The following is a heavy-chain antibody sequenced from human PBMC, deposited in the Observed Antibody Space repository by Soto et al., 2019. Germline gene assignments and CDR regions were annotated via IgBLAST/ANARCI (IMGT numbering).Heavy chain of an antibody. CDR3: ATLNSFGSDY. Sequence: LRVYDPAGRLGVTKYLIHLHSQAPGKGLVWVSCIYTDGGGTNYAHSVKGRFTVSRDNAKSTLYLQMNSIRADDTAVYYCATLNSFGSDYWGRGTLVTVSS. V-gene: IGHV3-74*01. J-gene: IGHJ4*02. D-gene: IGHD5-18*01. CDR1: RLGVTKYL. CDR2: IYTDGGGT.